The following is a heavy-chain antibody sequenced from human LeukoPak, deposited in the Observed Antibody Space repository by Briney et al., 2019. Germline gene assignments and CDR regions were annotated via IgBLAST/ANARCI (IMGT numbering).Heavy chain of an antibody. J-gene: IGHJ4*02. CDR2: INRNSGAT. CDR3: ARDLDDSSGYWPLNY. Sequence: ASVNVSFKASGYTFTCYYMHWVRQAPGQGLEGMGLINRNSGATNYALKFQDRVTMTRDTSISTADMEMSRLRSDDTAVYYCARDLDDSSGYWPLNYWGQGTQVTVSS. V-gene: IGHV1-2*02. CDR1: GYTFTCYY. D-gene: IGHD3-22*01.